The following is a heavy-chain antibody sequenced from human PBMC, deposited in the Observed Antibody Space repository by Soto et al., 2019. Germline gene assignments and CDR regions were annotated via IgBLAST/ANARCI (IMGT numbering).Heavy chain of an antibody. V-gene: IGHV3-33*01. CDR3: ARDSSGWYGPRDAFDI. CDR2: IWYDGSNK. Sequence: SLRLSCAASGFTFSSYGMHWVRQAPGKGLEWVAVIWYDGSNKYYADSVKGRFTISRDNSKNTLYLQMNSLRAEDTAVYYCARDSSGWYGPRDAFDIWGQGTMVTVSS. D-gene: IGHD6-19*01. CDR1: GFTFSSYG. J-gene: IGHJ3*02.